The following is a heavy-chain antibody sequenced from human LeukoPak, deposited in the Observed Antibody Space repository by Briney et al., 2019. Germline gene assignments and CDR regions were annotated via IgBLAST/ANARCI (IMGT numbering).Heavy chain of an antibody. D-gene: IGHD6-13*01. V-gene: IGHV3-23*01. CDR3: ARGPLIAAAGTW. Sequence: PGGSLRLSCAASGFTFSNHDMNWVRQAPGKGLEWVSIISGSGATTFYTDSVKGRFTISRDNSKNTLYLQLNSLRAEDTAVYYCARGPLIAAAGTWWGQGTLVTVSS. CDR2: ISGSGATT. CDR1: GFTFSNHD. J-gene: IGHJ4*02.